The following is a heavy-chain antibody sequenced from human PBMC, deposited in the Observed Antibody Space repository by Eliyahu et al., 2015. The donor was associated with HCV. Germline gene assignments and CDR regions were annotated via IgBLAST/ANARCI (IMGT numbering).Heavy chain of an antibody. Sequence: QVQLQQWGAGLLKPSETLSLTCAVYGGSFSGYYWSWIRQPPGXGLXWXGEINHSGSTNYNPSLKSRVTISVDTSKNQFSLKLSSVTAADTAVYYCARLTESATGAREPWSPSPQGEEVMVQGGRGYGMDVWGQGTTVTVSS. V-gene: IGHV4-34*01. D-gene: IGHD2-15*01. CDR2: INHSGST. CDR3: ARLTESATGAREPWSPSPQGEEVMVQGGRGYGMDV. CDR1: GGSFSGYY. J-gene: IGHJ6*02.